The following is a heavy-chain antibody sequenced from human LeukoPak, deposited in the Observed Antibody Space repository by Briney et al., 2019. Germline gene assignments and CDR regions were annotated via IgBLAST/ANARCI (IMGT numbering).Heavy chain of an antibody. CDR3: ASDRQVPAAIWAVWASDAFDI. D-gene: IGHD2-2*01. Sequence: ASVKVSCKASGYTFTGYYMHWVRQAPGQGLEWMGWINPNSGGTNYAQKFQGRVTMTRDTSISTAYMELSRLRSDDTAVYYCASDRQVPAAIWAVWASDAFDIWGQGTMVTVSS. CDR1: GYTFTGYY. J-gene: IGHJ3*02. CDR2: INPNSGGT. V-gene: IGHV1-2*02.